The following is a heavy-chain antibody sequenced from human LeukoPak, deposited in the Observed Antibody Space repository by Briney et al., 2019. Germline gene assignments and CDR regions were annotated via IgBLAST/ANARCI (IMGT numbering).Heavy chain of an antibody. V-gene: IGHV1-69*13. D-gene: IGHD6-13*01. CDR3: ARDKIMVAAAGTYYYGMDV. Sequence: SVKVSCKASGGTFSSYAISWVRQAPGQGLEWMGGIIPIFGTANYAQKFQGRVTITADESTSTAYMELSSLRSEDTAVYYCARDKIMVAAAGTYYYGMDVWGQGTTVTVSS. CDR1: GGTFSSYA. J-gene: IGHJ6*02. CDR2: IIPIFGTA.